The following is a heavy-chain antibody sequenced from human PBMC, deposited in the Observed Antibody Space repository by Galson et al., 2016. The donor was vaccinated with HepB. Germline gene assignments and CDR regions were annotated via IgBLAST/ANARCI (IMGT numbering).Heavy chain of an antibody. Sequence: SVKVSCKASGYSFSSYGVSWVRQAPGQGLEWMGWISAYNGNTEYAQDVQDRVTMSTDAFTSTAYMELRSLRSDDTALYYCARDSWSYGSGNYYPFDYWGQGTLITVSS. CDR3: ARDSWSYGSGNYYPFDY. CDR2: ISAYNGNT. CDR1: GYSFSSYG. V-gene: IGHV1-18*01. J-gene: IGHJ4*02. D-gene: IGHD3-10*01.